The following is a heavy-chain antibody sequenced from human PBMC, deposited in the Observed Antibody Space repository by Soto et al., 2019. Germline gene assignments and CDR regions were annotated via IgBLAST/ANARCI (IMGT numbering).Heavy chain of an antibody. CDR3: ARISWTTYYFDY. J-gene: IGHJ4*02. D-gene: IGHD6-13*01. Sequence: SVEVSCKASGGTFSSYSISWVLQAPGQGLEWMGGIIPIFGTANYAQKFQGRVTITADESTSTAYMELSSLRSEDTAVYYCARISWTTYYFDYWGQGTPVTVSS. CDR2: IIPIFGTA. CDR1: GGTFSSYS. V-gene: IGHV1-69*13.